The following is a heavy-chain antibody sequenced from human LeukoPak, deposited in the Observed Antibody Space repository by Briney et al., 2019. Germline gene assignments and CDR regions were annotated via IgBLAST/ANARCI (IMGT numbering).Heavy chain of an antibody. CDR3: AKISSTSCFDY. J-gene: IGHJ4*02. Sequence: GGSLRLSCAAFGFTFSSYGMSWVRQAPGKGLEWVSSISDSGSSTYYADSVKGRFTISRDNSKNTLYLQINSLRAEDTAVYYCAKISSTSCFDYWGQGTLVTVSS. V-gene: IGHV3-23*01. CDR2: ISDSGSST. D-gene: IGHD2-2*01. CDR1: GFTFSSYG.